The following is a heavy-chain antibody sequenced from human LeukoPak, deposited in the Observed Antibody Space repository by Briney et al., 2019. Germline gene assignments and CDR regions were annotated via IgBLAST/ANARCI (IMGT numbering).Heavy chain of an antibody. CDR1: GGSISSHY. Sequence: PSETLSLTCTVSGGSISSHYWSWIRQPPGKGLEWIGNIYYSGSTNYNPSLKSRVTISVDTSKNQFSLILSSVTAADTAVYYCARRSSGWHGEFDYWGQGTLVTVSS. CDR3: ARRSSGWHGEFDY. J-gene: IGHJ4*02. V-gene: IGHV4-59*08. CDR2: IYYSGST. D-gene: IGHD6-19*01.